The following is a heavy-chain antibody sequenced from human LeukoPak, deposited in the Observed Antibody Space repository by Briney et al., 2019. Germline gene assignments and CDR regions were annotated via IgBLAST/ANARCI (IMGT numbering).Heavy chain of an antibody. Sequence: SETLSLTCAVYGGSFSGYYWSWIRQPPGKGLEWIGEINHSGSTNYNPSLKSRVTISVDTSKNQLSLKLSSVTAADTAVYYCASVRTYGGNDFDYWGQGTLVTVSS. CDR3: ASVRTYGGNDFDY. CDR2: INHSGST. CDR1: GGSFSGYY. J-gene: IGHJ4*02. D-gene: IGHD4-23*01. V-gene: IGHV4-34*01.